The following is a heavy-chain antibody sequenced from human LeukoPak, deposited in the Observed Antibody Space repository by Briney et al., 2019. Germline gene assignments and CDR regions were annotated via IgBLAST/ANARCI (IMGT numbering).Heavy chain of an antibody. CDR3: AACPESGYLERFPPEY. V-gene: IGHV1-58*01. Sequence: SVKVSCKASGFTFTSSAVQWVRQARGRRLEWIGWIVVGSGNTNYAQKFQERVTITRDMSTSTAYMELSSLRSEDTAVYYCAACPESGYLERFPPEYWGQGTLVTVSS. J-gene: IGHJ4*02. CDR2: IVVGSGNT. CDR1: GFTFTSSA. D-gene: IGHD3-3*01.